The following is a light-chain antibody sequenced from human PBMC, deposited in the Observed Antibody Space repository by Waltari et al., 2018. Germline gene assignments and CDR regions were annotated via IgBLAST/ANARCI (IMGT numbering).Light chain of an antibody. J-gene: IGLJ2*01. V-gene: IGLV3-1*01. CDR2: QDE. Sequence: SYELSQPPSESVSPGQTAVISCSGEEVGTNYVWWYQQKPGQSPVLVPYQDEKRPSGIPERFSGSNAGSRATLIIVGTQPMDEADYYCQAWDRTTVVFGGGTKLTVL. CDR3: QAWDRTTVV. CDR1: EVGTNY.